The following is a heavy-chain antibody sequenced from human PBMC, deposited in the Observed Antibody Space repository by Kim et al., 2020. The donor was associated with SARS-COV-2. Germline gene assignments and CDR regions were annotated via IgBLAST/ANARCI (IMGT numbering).Heavy chain of an antibody. J-gene: IGHJ5*02. CDR2: MYPSGDRT. Sequence: ASVKVSCRTSGYTFTNYYTHWVRQAPGQGLEWMGVMYPSGDRTSYAQKFQGRVTMTRDTSTSTVYMELSSLRSDDTAVYYCAREGPRSSCFDPWGQGTLV. V-gene: IGHV1-46*01. CDR1: GYTFTNYY. CDR3: AREGPRSSCFDP.